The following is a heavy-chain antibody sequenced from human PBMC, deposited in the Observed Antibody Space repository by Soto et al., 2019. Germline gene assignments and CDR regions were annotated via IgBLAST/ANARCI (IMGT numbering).Heavy chain of an antibody. J-gene: IGHJ5*02. CDR2: AYPRGST. Sequence: SETLSLKCGVYGGSFSGEYLSWIRQPPGKGLEWIGTAYPRGSTYYDPSLKSRVTISLDLSKNQFSLNLNSVTAADTAVYYCARVAGSGWYDAWGQGTLVTVSS. CDR3: ARVAGSGWYDA. D-gene: IGHD6-19*01. CDR1: GGSFSGEY. V-gene: IGHV4-34*01.